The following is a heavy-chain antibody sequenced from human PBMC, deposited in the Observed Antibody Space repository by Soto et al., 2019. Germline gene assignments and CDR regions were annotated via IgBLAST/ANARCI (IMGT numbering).Heavy chain of an antibody. D-gene: IGHD6-13*01. J-gene: IGHJ6*02. CDR1: GYSFTSYW. Sequence: GESLNISCKGSGYSFTSYWIGWVRQMPGKDLEWMGIIYPGDSDTRYSPSFQGQVTISADKSISTAYLQWSSLKASDTAMYYCARTAAAGKYYYGTDVWGQGTTVTGSS. V-gene: IGHV5-51*01. CDR2: IYPGDSDT. CDR3: ARTAAAGKYYYGTDV.